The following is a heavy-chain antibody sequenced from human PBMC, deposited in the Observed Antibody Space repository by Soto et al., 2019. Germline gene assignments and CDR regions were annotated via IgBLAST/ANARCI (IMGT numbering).Heavy chain of an antibody. Sequence: QVQLVQSGAEVKKPGSSVKLSCNAAGGTFNNLAVSWVRQAPGQGLEWMGEIIPMFGSTNNAQRFQGRVTITADESRSIAYMYLSSLRSDDTAIYYCARGGRMGNWYFDLWGRGTLVTVSS. V-gene: IGHV1-69*01. J-gene: IGHJ2*01. D-gene: IGHD3-10*01. CDR3: ARGGRMGNWYFDL. CDR1: GGTFNNLA. CDR2: IIPMFGST.